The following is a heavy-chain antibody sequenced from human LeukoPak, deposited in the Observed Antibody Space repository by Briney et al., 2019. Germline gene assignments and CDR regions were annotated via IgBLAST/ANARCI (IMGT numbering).Heavy chain of an antibody. J-gene: IGHJ4*02. CDR1: GFTFSSYS. CDR2: ISSSSSTI. D-gene: IGHD6-19*01. CDR3: ANSGIAVAGFFDY. V-gene: IGHV3-48*01. Sequence: GGSLRLSCAASGFTFSSYSMNWVRQAPGKGLEWVSYISSSSSTIYYADSVKGRFTISRDNAKNSLYLQMNSLRAEDTAVYYCANSGIAVAGFFDYWGQGTLVTVSS.